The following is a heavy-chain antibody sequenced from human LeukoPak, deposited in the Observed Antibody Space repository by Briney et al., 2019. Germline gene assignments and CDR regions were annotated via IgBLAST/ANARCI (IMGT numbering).Heavy chain of an antibody. Sequence: ASVKVSCKASGYTFTGYYIHWVRQAPGQGLEWVGWINPNSGGTNYAQKFQGRVTMTRNTSISTAYMELSSLRSEDTAVYYCARGSTRYSSSWDFDYWGQGALVTVSS. D-gene: IGHD6-13*01. V-gene: IGHV1-2*02. J-gene: IGHJ4*02. CDR1: GYTFTGYY. CDR3: ARGSTRYSSSWDFDY. CDR2: INPNSGGT.